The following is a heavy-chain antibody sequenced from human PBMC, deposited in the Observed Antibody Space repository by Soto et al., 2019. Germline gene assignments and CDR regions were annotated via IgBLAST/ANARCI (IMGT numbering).Heavy chain of an antibody. CDR1: GGSISSGGYY. J-gene: IGHJ4*02. D-gene: IGHD6-19*01. Sequence: PLETLSLTCPVSGGSISSGGYYWSWIRQHPGKGLEWIGYIYYSGSTYYNPSLKSRVTISVDTSKNQFSLKLSSVTAADTAVYYCATNTPSSGWYYFDYWGQGTLVTVSS. CDR3: ATNTPSSGWYYFDY. V-gene: IGHV4-31*03. CDR2: IYYSGST.